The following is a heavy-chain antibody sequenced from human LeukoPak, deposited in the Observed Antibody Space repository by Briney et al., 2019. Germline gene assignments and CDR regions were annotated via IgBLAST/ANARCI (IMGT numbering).Heavy chain of an antibody. J-gene: IGHJ5*02. Sequence: SVKVSCKASGGTFSSYAISWVRQAPGQGLEWRGGIIPIFGTANYAQKFQGRVTITADESTSTAYMELSSLRSEDTAVYYCARDRTRGSGWYGNWFDPWGQGTLVTVSS. V-gene: IGHV1-69*01. CDR1: GGTFSSYA. CDR2: IIPIFGTA. CDR3: ARDRTRGSGWYGNWFDP. D-gene: IGHD6-19*01.